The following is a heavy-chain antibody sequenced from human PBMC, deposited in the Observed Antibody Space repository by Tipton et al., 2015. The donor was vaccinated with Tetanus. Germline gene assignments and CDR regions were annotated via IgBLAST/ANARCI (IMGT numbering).Heavy chain of an antibody. CDR2: IYPGDSDT. CDR1: GYIFNNYW. V-gene: IGHV5-51*01. D-gene: IGHD2-8*01. Sequence: VQLVQSGGEVKKPGESLKISCKGPGYIFNNYWIGWVRQKPGKGLEWMGIIYPGDSDTRYGPSFQGQVTISVDKSINTAYLQWSSLKASDTSMFYCARAHCTDGVCNFDFWGQGALVTVAS. J-gene: IGHJ4*02. CDR3: ARAHCTDGVCNFDF.